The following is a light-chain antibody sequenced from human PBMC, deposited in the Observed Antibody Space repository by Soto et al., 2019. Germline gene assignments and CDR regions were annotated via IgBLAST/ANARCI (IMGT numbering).Light chain of an antibody. Sequence: DIQMTQSPYSLSASVGDRVTITCRASQSISSYLNWYQQKPGKAPKLLIYAASSLQSGVTSRFSGSGSGTDFTLTISSLQPEDFATYYCQQSYSTPVTFGGGTKVEIK. J-gene: IGKJ4*01. V-gene: IGKV1-39*01. CDR2: AAS. CDR1: QSISSY. CDR3: QQSYSTPVT.